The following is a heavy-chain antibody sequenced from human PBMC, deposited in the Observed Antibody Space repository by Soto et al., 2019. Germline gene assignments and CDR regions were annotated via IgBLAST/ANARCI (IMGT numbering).Heavy chain of an antibody. V-gene: IGHV4-31*03. CDR1: GGSISSGGYY. CDR2: IYYSGST. CDR3: AREHFSGSYYDY. J-gene: IGHJ4*02. Sequence: SETLSLTCTVSGGSISSGGYYWSWIRQHPGKGLEWIGYIYYSGSTYYNPSLKSRVTISVDTSKNQFSLKLSSVTAEDTAVYYCAREHFSGSYYDYWGQGTLVTVSS. D-gene: IGHD1-26*01.